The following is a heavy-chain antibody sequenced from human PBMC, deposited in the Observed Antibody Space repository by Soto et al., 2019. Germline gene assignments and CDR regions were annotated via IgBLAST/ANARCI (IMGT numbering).Heavy chain of an antibody. CDR3: ARGVSTTVVTLGYYYYGMDV. J-gene: IGHJ6*02. Sequence: EVQLVETGGGLIQPGGSLRLSCAASGFTVSSNYMSWVRQAPGKGLEWVSVIYSGGSTYYADSVKGRFTISRDNSKNTLYLQMNSLRAEDTAVYYCARGVSTTVVTLGYYYYGMDVWGQGTTVTVSS. CDR2: IYSGGST. CDR1: GFTVSSNY. V-gene: IGHV3-53*02. D-gene: IGHD4-17*01.